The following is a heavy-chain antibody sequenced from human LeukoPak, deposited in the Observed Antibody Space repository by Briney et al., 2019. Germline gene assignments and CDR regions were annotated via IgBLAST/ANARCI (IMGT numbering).Heavy chain of an antibody. Sequence: GALRLSCAASGFPFSSYGMHWVRQAPGKGLEWVAFIRYDGSNKYYADSVKGRFTISRDNSKNTLYLQMNSLRAEDTAVYYCAKAPEGTSDYWGQGTLVTVSS. CDR2: IRYDGSNK. CDR3: AKAPEGTSDY. CDR1: GFPFSSYG. V-gene: IGHV3-30*02. J-gene: IGHJ4*02. D-gene: IGHD1-14*01.